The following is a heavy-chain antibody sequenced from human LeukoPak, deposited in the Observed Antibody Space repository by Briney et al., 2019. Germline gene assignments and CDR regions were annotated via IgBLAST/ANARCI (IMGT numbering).Heavy chain of an antibody. CDR2: IYYSGST. D-gene: IGHD5-24*01. CDR1: GGSFSGYY. J-gene: IGHJ5*02. V-gene: IGHV4-59*08. Sequence: SETLSLTCAVYGGSFSGYYWSWIRQPPGKGLEWIGYIYYSGSTNYNPSLKSRVTISVDTSKNQFSLKLSSVTAADTAVYYCAGYVEMATITNWFDPWGQGTLVTVSS. CDR3: AGYVEMATITNWFDP.